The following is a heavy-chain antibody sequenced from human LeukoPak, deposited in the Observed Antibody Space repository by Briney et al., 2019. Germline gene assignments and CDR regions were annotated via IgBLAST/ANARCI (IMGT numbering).Heavy chain of an antibody. J-gene: IGHJ6*04. CDR3: ARDLITMVRGVQGYYYYGMDV. V-gene: IGHV3-21*01. CDR1: GFTFSSYS. D-gene: IGHD3-10*01. Sequence: GGSLRLSCAASGFTFSSYSMTWVRQAPGKGLEWVSSISSSSSYIYYADSVKGRFTISRDNAKNSLYLQMNSLRAEDTAVYYCARDLITMVRGVQGYYYYGMDVWGKGTTVTVSS. CDR2: ISSSSSYI.